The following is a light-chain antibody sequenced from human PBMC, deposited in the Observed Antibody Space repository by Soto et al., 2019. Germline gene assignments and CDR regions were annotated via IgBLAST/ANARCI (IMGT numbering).Light chain of an antibody. CDR3: QSYDSSLSGSNV. CDR1: SSNIGAGYD. J-gene: IGLJ2*01. V-gene: IGLV1-40*01. CDR2: GNS. Sequence: QAVVTQPPSVSGAPGQRVTISCTGSSSNIGAGYDVHWYQQLPGTAPKLLIYGNSNRPSGVPDRFSGSKSGTSASLAITGLQAEDESDYYCQSYDSSLSGSNVFGGGTKLTFL.